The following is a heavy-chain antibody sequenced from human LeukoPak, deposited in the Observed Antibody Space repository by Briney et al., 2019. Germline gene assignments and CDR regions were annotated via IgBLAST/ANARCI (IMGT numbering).Heavy chain of an antibody. CDR3: VRDYSVYGYNWFDP. J-gene: IGHJ5*02. V-gene: IGHV4-59*01. CDR2: IYYTGNA. Sequence: PSETLSLTCTVSGGSISTYYWSWVRQPPGKGLEWIGCIYYTGNATYNPSLKSRVTISVDTSKDQFSLRLSSVTAADTAVYYCVRDYSVYGYNWFDPWGQGTLVTVSS. CDR1: GGSISTYY. D-gene: IGHD5/OR15-5a*01.